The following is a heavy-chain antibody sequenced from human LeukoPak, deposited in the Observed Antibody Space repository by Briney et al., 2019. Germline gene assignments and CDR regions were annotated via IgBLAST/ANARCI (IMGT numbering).Heavy chain of an antibody. CDR1: GVPITSGSYY. V-gene: IGHV4-31*03. J-gene: IGHJ3*02. Sequence: SETLSLTCTVSGVPITSGSYYWTWIRQHPGKGLEWIGYIYYSGITYYNPSLKSRLTISLDTSKSQFSLKLSSVTAADTAVYYCASGGDSQRLAGAFDIWGQGTMVTVSS. D-gene: IGHD3-16*01. CDR2: IYYSGIT. CDR3: ASGGDSQRLAGAFDI.